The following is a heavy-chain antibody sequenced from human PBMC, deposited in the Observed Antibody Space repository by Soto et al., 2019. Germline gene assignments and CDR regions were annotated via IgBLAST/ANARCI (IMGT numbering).Heavy chain of an antibody. Sequence: SETLSLTCAVSGGSFRGYFWSWIRQSPDKGLEWIGEINDSGSTYYNPSFKSRLTISVDTSKSQISLTLTSVTAADSAGYYCQGGDFWGQGTRVTVSS. V-gene: IGHV4-34*01. CDR2: INDSGST. D-gene: IGHD3-16*01. J-gene: IGHJ4*02. CDR3: QGGDF. CDR1: GGSFRGYF.